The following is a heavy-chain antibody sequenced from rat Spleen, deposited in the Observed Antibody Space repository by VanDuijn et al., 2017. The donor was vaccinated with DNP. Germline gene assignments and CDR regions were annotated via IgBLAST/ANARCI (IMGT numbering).Heavy chain of an antibody. D-gene: IGHD4-3*01. CDR3: TRDWSRGPLAY. Sequence: QVQLKESGPGLVEPSQTLSLTCTVSGFSLTSYGVSWVRQPPGKGLEWIAGTSSDGNTYYNSVLKSRLSISRDTSKSQVFLKMNSLQTEDTAIYFCTRDWSRGPLAYWGQGTLVTVSS. J-gene: IGHJ3*01. CDR1: GFSLTSYG. CDR2: TSSDGNT. V-gene: IGHV2S12*01.